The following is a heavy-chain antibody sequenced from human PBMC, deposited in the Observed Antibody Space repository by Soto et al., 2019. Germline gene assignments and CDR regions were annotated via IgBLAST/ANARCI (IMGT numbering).Heavy chain of an antibody. CDR3: ARDGERYRGYSGYDLERAHYMDV. Sequence: ASVKVSCKASGYTFTGYYMHWVRQAPGQGLEWMGWINPNSGGTNYAQKFQGWVTMTRDTSISTAYMELSRLRSDDTAVYYCARDGERYRGYSGYDLERAHYMDVWGKGTTVTVSS. J-gene: IGHJ6*03. CDR2: INPNSGGT. CDR1: GYTFTGYY. D-gene: IGHD5-12*01. V-gene: IGHV1-2*04.